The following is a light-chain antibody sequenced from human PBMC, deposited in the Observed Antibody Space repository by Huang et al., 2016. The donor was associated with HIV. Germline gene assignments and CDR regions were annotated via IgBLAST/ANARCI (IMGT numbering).Light chain of an antibody. V-gene: IGKV3-15*01. CDR1: QSVNTN. CDR3: QQYNKWPPEYT. J-gene: IGKJ2*01. Sequence: VMMSQSPATLAASPGERVTLSCGASQSVNTNLAWYQQKPGQPPRLLIYAASTRATGVHARFAGSGSGTEFTLTIDSLQSDDFAVYYCQQYNKWPPEYTFGQGTRLEIK. CDR2: AAS.